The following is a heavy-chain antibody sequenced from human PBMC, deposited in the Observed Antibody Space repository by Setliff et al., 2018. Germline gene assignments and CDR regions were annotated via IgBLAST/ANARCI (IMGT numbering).Heavy chain of an antibody. CDR3: ARAARPKVYYFDY. CDR1: GGSISRYY. CDR2: IHPSGST. D-gene: IGHD6-6*01. J-gene: IGHJ4*02. Sequence: SETLSLTCTVSGGSISRYYWSWIRQPPGKGLEWIAYIHPSGSTSYNPSLKSRVTISVDTSKNQFSLKLTSVTAADTAVYYCARAARPKVYYFDYWGQGTLVTVSS. V-gene: IGHV4-4*08.